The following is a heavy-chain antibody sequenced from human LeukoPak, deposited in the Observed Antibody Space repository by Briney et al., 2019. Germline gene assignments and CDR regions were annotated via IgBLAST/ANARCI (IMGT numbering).Heavy chain of an antibody. CDR2: INHSGST. CDR1: GGSFSGYY. V-gene: IGHV4-34*01. J-gene: IGHJ3*02. Sequence: SETLSLTCAVYGGSFSGYYWSWIRQPPGKGLEWIGEINHSGSTNYNPSLKSRVTISVDTSKNQFSLKLSSVTAADTAVYYCARGSEGWHSSSWSDAFDIWGQGTMVTVSS. D-gene: IGHD6-13*01. CDR3: ARGSEGWHSSSWSDAFDI.